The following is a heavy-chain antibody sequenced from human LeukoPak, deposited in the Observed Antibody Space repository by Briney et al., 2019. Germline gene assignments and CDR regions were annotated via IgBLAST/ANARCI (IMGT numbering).Heavy chain of an antibody. V-gene: IGHV1-18*01. CDR1: GYTFTSYG. J-gene: IGHJ4*02. D-gene: IGHD3-9*01. Sequence: GASVKVSCKASGYTFTSYGISWVRQAPGQGLEWMGWIGAYNGNTNYAQKLQGRVTMTTDTSTSTAYMELRSLRSDDTAVYYCARDKSELGYDINFDYWGQGTLVTVSS. CDR2: IGAYNGNT. CDR3: ARDKSELGYDINFDY.